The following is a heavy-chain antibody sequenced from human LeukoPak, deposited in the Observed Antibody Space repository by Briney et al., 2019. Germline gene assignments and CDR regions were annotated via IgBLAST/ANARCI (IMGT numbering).Heavy chain of an antibody. CDR1: GYTFTNYY. CDR3: ARGNLYDSSGGYSYSDWIDT. V-gene: IGHV1-46*01. D-gene: IGHD3-22*01. J-gene: IGHJ5*02. CDR2: INPFGGST. Sequence: GASVKVSCKASGYTFTNYYMHWVRQAPGQGLEWMGIINPFGGSTNYAQKFQGRVTMTRETSTSTVYMELSSLRSEDTAAYYCARGNLYDSSGGYSYSDWIDTWGQGTLVTVSS.